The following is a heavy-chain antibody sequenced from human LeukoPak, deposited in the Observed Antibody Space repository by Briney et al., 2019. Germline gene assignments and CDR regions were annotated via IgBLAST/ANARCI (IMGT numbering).Heavy chain of an antibody. CDR3: VRDDYSSSWSDAFDI. CDR1: GFTFSSYA. V-gene: IGHV3-64D*06. CDR2: ISSNGGST. D-gene: IGHD6-13*01. Sequence: GGSLRLSCSASGFTFSSYAMHWVRQAPGKGLEYVSAISSNGGSTYYADSVKGRFTIPRDNSKNTLYLQMSSLRAEDTAVYYCVRDDYSSSWSDAFDIWGQGTMVTVSS. J-gene: IGHJ3*02.